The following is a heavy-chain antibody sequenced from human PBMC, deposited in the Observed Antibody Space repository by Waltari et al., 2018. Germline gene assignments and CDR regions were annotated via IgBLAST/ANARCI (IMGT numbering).Heavy chain of an antibody. CDR2: ISYDGRNR. D-gene: IGHD3-3*01. CDR3: AKGGDLEWLFIDH. V-gene: IGHV3-30*18. CDR1: GFIFNQYG. Sequence: QVQVVESGGGVVQPGRSLRLSCAASGFIFNQYGIHWVRQAPGKGLESVAVISYDGRNRFYSDSVKGRFTISRDNSRNTVSLQMDSLTVEDTALYYCAKGGDLEWLFIDHWGQGTFVTVS. J-gene: IGHJ4*02.